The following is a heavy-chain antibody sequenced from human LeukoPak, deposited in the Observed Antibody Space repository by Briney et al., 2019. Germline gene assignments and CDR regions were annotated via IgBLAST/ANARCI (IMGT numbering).Heavy chain of an antibody. Sequence: SETLSLTCTVSGGSISSYYWSWIRQPPGKGLEWIGYIYYSGSTNYNPSLKSRVTISVDTSKNQFSLKLSSVTAADTAVYYCARDRGVWFDPWGQGTLVTVSS. CDR2: IYYSGST. CDR1: GGSISSYY. J-gene: IGHJ5*02. V-gene: IGHV4-59*01. CDR3: ARDRGVWFDP. D-gene: IGHD3-10*01.